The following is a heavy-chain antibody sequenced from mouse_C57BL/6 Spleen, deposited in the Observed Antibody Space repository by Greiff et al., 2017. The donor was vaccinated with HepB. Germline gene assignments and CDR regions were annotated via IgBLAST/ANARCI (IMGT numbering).Heavy chain of an antibody. V-gene: IGHV1-64*01. J-gene: IGHJ1*03. CDR2: IHPNSGST. CDR3: ARGYGSRHWYFDV. D-gene: IGHD1-1*01. Sequence: VQLQQPGAELVKPGASVKLSCKASGYTFTSYWMHWVKQRPGQGLEWIGMIHPNSGSTNYNEKFKSKATLTVDKSSSTAYMQLSSLTSEDSAVYYCARGYGSRHWYFDVWGTGTTVTVSS. CDR1: GYTFTSYW.